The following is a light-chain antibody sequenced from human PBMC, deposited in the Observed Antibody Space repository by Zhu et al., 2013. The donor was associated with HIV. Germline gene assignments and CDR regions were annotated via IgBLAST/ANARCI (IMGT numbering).Light chain of an antibody. J-gene: IGKJ5*01. Sequence: DIQMTQSPSTLSASVGDRVTITCRASQSISSWLAWYQQKAGKAPKLLIYAASTLQSGVPSRFSGSGSGTDFTLTISCLQSEDFATYYCQQYYSYPPITFGQGTRLEIK. CDR1: QSISSW. CDR2: AAS. CDR3: QQYYSYPPIT. V-gene: IGKV1-5*01.